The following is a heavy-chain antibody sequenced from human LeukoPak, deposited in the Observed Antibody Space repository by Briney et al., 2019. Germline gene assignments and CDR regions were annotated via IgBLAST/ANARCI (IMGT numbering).Heavy chain of an antibody. CDR1: GFTFSSYA. V-gene: IGHV3-30-3*01. J-gene: IGHJ4*02. Sequence: GGSLRLSCAASGFTFSSYAMHWVRQAPGKGLEWVAVISYDGSNKYYADSVKGRFTISRDNSKNTLYLQMNSLRAEDTAVYYCARQGRYSSSLGNWGQGTLVTVSS. CDR3: ARQGRYSSSLGN. D-gene: IGHD6-6*01. CDR2: ISYDGSNK.